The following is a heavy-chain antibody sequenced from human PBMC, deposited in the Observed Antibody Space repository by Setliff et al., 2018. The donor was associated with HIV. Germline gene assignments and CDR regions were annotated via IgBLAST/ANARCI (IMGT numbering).Heavy chain of an antibody. CDR1: GFIFSDYY. J-gene: IGHJ6*03. CDR2: ISSSSTYT. CDR3: ARDRLGVKGYYYMDV. Sequence: GSLRLSCAASGFIFSDYYMSWVRQAPGKGLEWVSYISSSSTYTNYADSVKGRFTISRDNAKNSLYLQMISLRAEDAAVYYCARDRLGVKGYYYMDVWGKGTTVTVSS. D-gene: IGHD3-10*01. V-gene: IGHV3-11*05.